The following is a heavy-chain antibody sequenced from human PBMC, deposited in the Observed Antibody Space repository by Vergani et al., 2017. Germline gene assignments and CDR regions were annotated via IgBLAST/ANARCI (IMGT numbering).Heavy chain of an antibody. CDR1: GYSFTSYW. D-gene: IGHD5-18*01. CDR2: IIPIFGTA. CDR3: ARGGYSYGWATDY. Sequence: MQLVQSGAEVKKPGESLKISCKGSGYSFTSYWIGWVRQMPGKGLKWMGIIPIFGTANYAQKFQGRVTMTRDTSISTAYMELSRLTYHDTAVYSCARGGYSYGWATDYWGQGTLVTVSS. V-gene: IGHV1-2*02. J-gene: IGHJ4*02.